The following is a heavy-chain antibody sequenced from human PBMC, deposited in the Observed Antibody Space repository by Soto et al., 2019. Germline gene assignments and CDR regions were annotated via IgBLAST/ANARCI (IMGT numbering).Heavy chain of an antibody. CDR3: ARVLGYCSSTSCYQYYFDY. D-gene: IGHD2-2*01. CDR2: IKQDGSEK. V-gene: IGHV3-7*01. CDR1: GFTFSSYW. Sequence: GGSLRLSCAASGFTFSSYWMSWVRQAPGKGLEWVANIKQDGSEKYYVDSVKGRFTISRDNAKNSLYLQMNSLRAEDTAVYYCARVLGYCSSTSCYQYYFDYWGQGTLVTVSS. J-gene: IGHJ4*02.